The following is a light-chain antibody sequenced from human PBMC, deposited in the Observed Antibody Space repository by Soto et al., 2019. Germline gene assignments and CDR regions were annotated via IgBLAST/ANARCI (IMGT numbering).Light chain of an antibody. CDR3: AAFDDSLNGPV. J-gene: IGLJ2*01. V-gene: IGLV1-44*01. Sequence: QAVVTQPPSASGTPGQRVTISCSGSSSNIGSNIVNWYQHLPGTAPKLLIYNNEQRPSGVPDRFSGSKSGTSASLAISGLQSEDEADYYCAAFDDSLNGPVFGGGTKLTVL. CDR1: SSNIGSNI. CDR2: NNE.